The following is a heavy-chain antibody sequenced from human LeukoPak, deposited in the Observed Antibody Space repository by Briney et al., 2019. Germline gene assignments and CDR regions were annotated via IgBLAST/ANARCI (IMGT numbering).Heavy chain of an antibody. V-gene: IGHV4-59*13. J-gene: IGHJ4*02. Sequence: SETLSLTCKVSCGSISSYYWRWIRQPPGKGLEWMGYIYFSGNTNYNPSLKSRVTILVDTSKDEFSLRLSSVTAADTAVYYCARSRQVFRYSIDSWGQGNVVTVSS. CDR3: ARSRQVFRYSIDS. D-gene: IGHD3-9*01. CDR1: CGSISSYY. CDR2: IYFSGNT.